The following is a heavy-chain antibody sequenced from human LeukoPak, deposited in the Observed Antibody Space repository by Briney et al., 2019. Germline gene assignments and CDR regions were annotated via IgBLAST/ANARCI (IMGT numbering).Heavy chain of an antibody. V-gene: IGHV4-59*12. CDR2: IYYSGST. Sequence: SETLSLTCTVSGGSISSYYWSWIRQPPGKGLEWIGYIYYSGSTNYNPSLKSRVTISVDTSKNQFSLKLSSVTAADTAVYYCASSRGKGNFDYWGQGTLVTVSS. CDR3: ASSRGKGNFDY. D-gene: IGHD6-19*01. J-gene: IGHJ4*02. CDR1: GGSISSYY.